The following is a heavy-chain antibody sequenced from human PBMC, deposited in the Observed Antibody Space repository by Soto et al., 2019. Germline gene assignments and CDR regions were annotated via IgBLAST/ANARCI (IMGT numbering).Heavy chain of an antibody. D-gene: IGHD3-3*01. J-gene: IGHJ4*02. CDR2: IFSNDEK. CDR1: GFSLSNARMG. CDR3: ARIEDDFWSGYYFDY. V-gene: IGHV2-26*01. Sequence: QVTLKESGPVLVNPTETLTLTCTVSGFSLSNARMGVSWIRQPPGKALEWLAHIFSNDEKSYSTSLKSRLTISKDTSKSQVVLTMTNMDPVDTATYYCARIEDDFWSGYYFDYWGQGTLVTVSS.